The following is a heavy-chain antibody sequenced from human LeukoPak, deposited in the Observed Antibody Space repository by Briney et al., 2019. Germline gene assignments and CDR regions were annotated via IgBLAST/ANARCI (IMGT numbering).Heavy chain of an antibody. J-gene: IGHJ4*02. V-gene: IGHV3-7*01. D-gene: IGHD5-24*01. CDR3: ARWRWEQSEFDY. CDR1: GFTFNTYS. CDR2: IQQDGSEE. Sequence: GGSLRLSCAASGFTFNTYSMGWVRQPPGKGLECVANIQQDGSEEYCVDSVKGRFTISRDNAKNSLYLQMNSLRAEDTAIYYCARWRWEQSEFDYWGQGSLVTVSS.